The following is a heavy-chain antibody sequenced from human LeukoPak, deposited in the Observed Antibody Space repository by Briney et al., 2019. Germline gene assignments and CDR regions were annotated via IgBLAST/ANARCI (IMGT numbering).Heavy chain of an antibody. CDR3: AREDYGSGWTGWFDP. J-gene: IGHJ5*02. Sequence: GGSLRLSCAASGFTFGLYTTNWVRQAPGQGMEWVSSIISSSGYIYYTDSVKGRFTLSRDNAENSLYLQMNSLRAEDTAIYFCAREDYGSGWTGWFDPWGQGTLVTVSS. CDR2: IISSSGYI. CDR1: GFTFGLYT. V-gene: IGHV3-21*01. D-gene: IGHD6-19*01.